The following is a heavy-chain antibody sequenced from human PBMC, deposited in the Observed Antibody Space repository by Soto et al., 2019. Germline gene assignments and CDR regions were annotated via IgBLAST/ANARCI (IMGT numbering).Heavy chain of an antibody. V-gene: IGHV4-30-2*06. CDR2: IYPSGTT. J-gene: IGHJ4*02. D-gene: IGHD1-26*01. Sequence: LRLQESGSGLVKPAQTLSLTCSVSGDTISSGAYSWSWIRQSPGRALEWIAYIYPSGTTFYNPSLKSRVTLSVDRSKNQFSLELNSVTAADTAVYFCVRVATSDHFDHWGQGALVTVSS. CDR1: GDTISSGAYS. CDR3: VRVATSDHFDH.